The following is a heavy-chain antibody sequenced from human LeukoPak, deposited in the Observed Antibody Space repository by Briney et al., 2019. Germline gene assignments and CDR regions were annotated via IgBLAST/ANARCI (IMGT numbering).Heavy chain of an antibody. D-gene: IGHD6-19*01. CDR3: ARDGGYSSGWYYFDY. Sequence: SVKVSCKASGCTFSSYAISWVRQAPGQGLEWMGGIIPIFGTANYAQKFQGRVTITADESTSTAYMELSSLRSEDTAVYYCARDGGYSSGWYYFDYWGQGTLVTVPS. V-gene: IGHV1-69*13. CDR1: GCTFSSYA. J-gene: IGHJ4*02. CDR2: IIPIFGTA.